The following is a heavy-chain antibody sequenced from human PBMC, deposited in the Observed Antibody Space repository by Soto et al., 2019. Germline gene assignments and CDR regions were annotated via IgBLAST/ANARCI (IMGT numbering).Heavy chain of an antibody. J-gene: IGHJ6*02. V-gene: IGHV4-59*01. Sequence: SETLSLTCTVSGGSISNYGWSWIRQPPGRGLEWIGHIFYSGSTNYNPALKSRVTISVDTSKSQFSLKLSSVTAADTAVYYCARSLRYFDWLLNYYYYYGMDVWGQGTTVTVSS. CDR3: ARSLRYFDWLLNYYYYYGMDV. CDR2: IFYSGST. D-gene: IGHD3-9*01. CDR1: GGSISNYG.